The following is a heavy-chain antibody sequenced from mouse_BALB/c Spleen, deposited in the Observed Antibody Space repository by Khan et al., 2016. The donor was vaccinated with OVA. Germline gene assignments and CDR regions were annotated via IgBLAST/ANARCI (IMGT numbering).Heavy chain of an antibody. D-gene: IGHD1-1*01. Sequence: DVQLVESGGDLVKPGGSLKLSCAASGFTFSSYGMSWVRQTPDKRLEWVAIIISGDIYTYYPDSVKGRFTISRANAKNTLYLQMSSLKSEDTAMYYCARQGYGGGFAYWGQGTLVTVSA. CDR3: ARQGYGGGFAY. V-gene: IGHV5-6*01. J-gene: IGHJ3*01. CDR2: IISGDIYT. CDR1: GFTFSSYG.